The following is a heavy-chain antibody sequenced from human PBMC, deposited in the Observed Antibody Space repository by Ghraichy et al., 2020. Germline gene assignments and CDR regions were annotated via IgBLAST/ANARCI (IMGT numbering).Heavy chain of an antibody. CDR3: ARDMWNGDGYFDL. J-gene: IGHJ2*01. CDR2: IYYSGST. CDR1: GGSISSSSYY. V-gene: IGHV4-39*02. D-gene: IGHD1-1*01. Sequence: SQTLSLTCTVSGGSISSSSYYWGWIRQPPGKGLEWIGSIYYSGSTYYNPSLKSRVTISVDTSKNQFSLKLSSVTAADTAVYYCARDMWNGDGYFDLWGRGTLVTVSS.